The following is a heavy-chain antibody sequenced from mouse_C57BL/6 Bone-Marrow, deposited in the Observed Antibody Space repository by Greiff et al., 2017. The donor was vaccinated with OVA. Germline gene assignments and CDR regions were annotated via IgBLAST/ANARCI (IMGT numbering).Heavy chain of an antibody. CDR3: ARRYYYGSSGFAY. J-gene: IGHJ3*01. D-gene: IGHD1-1*01. CDR1: GFTFSSYG. CDR2: ISSGGSYT. Sequence: EVQRVESGGDLVKPGGSLKLSCAAPGFTFSSYGMSWVRQTPDKRLEWVATISSGGSYTYYPDSVKGRFTISRDNAKNTLYLQMSSLKSEDTAMYYCARRYYYGSSGFAYWGQGTLVTVSA. V-gene: IGHV5-6*01.